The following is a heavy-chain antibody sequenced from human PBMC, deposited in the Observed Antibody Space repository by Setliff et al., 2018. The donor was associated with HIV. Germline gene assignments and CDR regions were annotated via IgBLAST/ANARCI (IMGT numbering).Heavy chain of an antibody. CDR1: GYTFSNYG. Sequence: ASVKVSCKASGYTFSNYGISWLRQAPGQGPEWMGWISGDNGDTNYAQKFQGRLTMTTDTSTSTAYMELRSLRSDDTAVYYCARGGYYTSGTWFDPWGQGTLVTVSS. D-gene: IGHD3-10*01. CDR2: ISGDNGDT. V-gene: IGHV1-18*01. J-gene: IGHJ5*02. CDR3: ARGGYYTSGTWFDP.